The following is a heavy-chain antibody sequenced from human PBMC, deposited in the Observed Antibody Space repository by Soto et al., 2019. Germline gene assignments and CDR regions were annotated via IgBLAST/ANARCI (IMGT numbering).Heavy chain of an antibody. V-gene: IGHV3-7*05. J-gene: IGHJ4*02. CDR3: ARVASIAAFY. CDR1: GFTFSNYW. D-gene: IGHD6-6*01. Sequence: PGGSLRLSCVASGFTFSNYWMSWVRQAPGKGLEWVANIKQDGNEKFYVESVRGRFTVSRDNAKNSLYLQMKSLRAEDTAVYYCARVASIAAFYWGQGTLVTVSS. CDR2: IKQDGNEK.